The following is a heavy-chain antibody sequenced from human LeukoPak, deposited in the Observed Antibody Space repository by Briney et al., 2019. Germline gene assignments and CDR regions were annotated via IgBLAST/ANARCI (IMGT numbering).Heavy chain of an antibody. D-gene: IGHD3-22*01. J-gene: IGHJ4*02. CDR1: GYTFTGYY. CDR2: INPNSGGT. V-gene: IGHV1-2*06. CDR3: ARGGFTMIVVVITNGVDY. Sequence: ASVKVSCKASGYTFTGYYMHWVRQAPGQGLEWMGRINPNSGGTNYALKFQGRVTMTRDTSISTAYMELSRLRSDDTAVYYCARGGFTMIVVVITNGVDYWGQGTLVTVSS.